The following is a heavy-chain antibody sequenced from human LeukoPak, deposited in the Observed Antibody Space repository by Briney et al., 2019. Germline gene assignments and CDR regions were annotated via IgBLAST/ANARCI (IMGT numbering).Heavy chain of an antibody. CDR1: GFTFVDYG. V-gene: IGHV3-20*04. J-gene: IGHJ2*01. D-gene: IGHD1-1*01. CDR3: AGSDTTGYTPREWDYWYFDL. Sequence: GGSLRLSCAASGFTFVDYGMSWVRQPPGKGLEWVSGINWNGGSADYADSVKGRFTISRDNAKNSLYPQMNSLRAEDTAVYYCAGSDTTGYTPREWDYWYFDLWGRGTLVTVSS. CDR2: INWNGGSA.